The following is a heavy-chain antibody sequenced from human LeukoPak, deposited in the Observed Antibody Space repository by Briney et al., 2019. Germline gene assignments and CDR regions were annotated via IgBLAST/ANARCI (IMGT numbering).Heavy chain of an antibody. CDR2: ISYDGSNK. CDR1: GFTFSSYA. D-gene: IGHD3-16*02. CDR3: ARARTLGLRLGELST. V-gene: IGHV3-30-3*01. Sequence: GGSLRLSCAASGFTFSSYAMHWVRQAPGKGLEWVAVISYDGSNKYHADSVKGRFTISRDNSKNTLYLQMNSLRAEDTAVYYCARARTLGLRLGELSTWGQGTLVTVSS. J-gene: IGHJ5*02.